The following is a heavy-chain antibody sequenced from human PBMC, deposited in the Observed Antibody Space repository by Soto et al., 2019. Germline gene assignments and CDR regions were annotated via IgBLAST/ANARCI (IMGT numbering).Heavy chain of an antibody. J-gene: IGHJ4*02. CDR2: ISYDGSNK. D-gene: IGHD6-13*01. V-gene: IGHV3-30-3*01. Sequence: GGSLRLSCAASGFTFSSYAMHWVRQAPGKGLEWVAVISYDGSNKYYADSVKGRFTISRDNSKNTLYLQMNSLRAEDTAVYYCARNRRNRGLIAAAGTAFDYWGQGTLVTVSS. CDR1: GFTFSSYA. CDR3: ARNRRNRGLIAAAGTAFDY.